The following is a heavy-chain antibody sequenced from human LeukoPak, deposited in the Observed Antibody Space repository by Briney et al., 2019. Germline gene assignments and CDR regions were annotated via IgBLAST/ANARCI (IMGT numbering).Heavy chain of an antibody. CDR3: ARGPSGDYNNWFDP. CDR1: GYTFTGYY. V-gene: IGHV1-2*04. CDR2: INPNSGGT. D-gene: IGHD4-17*01. Sequence: PGASVTVSCKASGYTFTGYYMHWVRQAPGQGLEWMGWINPNSGGTNYAQKFQGWVTMTRDTSISTAYMELSRPRSDDTAVYYCARGPSGDYNNWFDPWGQGTLVTVSS. J-gene: IGHJ5*02.